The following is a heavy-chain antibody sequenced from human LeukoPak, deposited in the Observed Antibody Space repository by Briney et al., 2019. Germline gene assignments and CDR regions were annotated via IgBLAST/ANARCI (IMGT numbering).Heavy chain of an antibody. D-gene: IGHD6-13*01. J-gene: IGHJ4*02. CDR2: IKQDGSEK. Sequence: GGSLRLSCAASGFTFSSYWMSWVRQAPGKGLEWVASIKQDGSEKYYVDSVKGRFTTSRDNAKNSLYLQMNSLRAEDTAVYYCARALYSSNMVPFRHDYWGQGTLVTVSS. CDR1: GFTFSSYW. CDR3: ARALYSSNMVPFRHDY. V-gene: IGHV3-7*01.